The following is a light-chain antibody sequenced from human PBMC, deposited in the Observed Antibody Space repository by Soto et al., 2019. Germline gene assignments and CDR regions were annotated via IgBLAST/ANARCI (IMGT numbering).Light chain of an antibody. Sequence: EIVMTQSAGTASVFPGETVTLSCRASQSVSGYLDWFHQKPGQAPRLVLLRIFTRAIGVPARFSGSGSETDFTLTISSLQAEDVAVYYCQQYYSTPWTFGQGTKVDIK. CDR1: QSVSGY. V-gene: IGKV3-15*01. CDR3: QQYYSTPWT. CDR2: RIF. J-gene: IGKJ1*01.